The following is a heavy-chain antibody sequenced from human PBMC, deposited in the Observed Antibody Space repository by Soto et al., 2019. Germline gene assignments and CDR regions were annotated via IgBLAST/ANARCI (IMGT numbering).Heavy chain of an antibody. CDR2: ISAYNGNT. D-gene: IGHD3-10*01. CDR3: ARWGVLMRVTGGVRYYYGMDV. CDR1: GYTFTSYA. Sequence: QVQLVQSGAEVKKPGASVKVSCKASGYTFTSYAISWVRQAPGQGLEWMGWISAYNGNTNYAQKLQGRVTMTTDTLTCRICSEARSPATAATAVYSCARWGVLMRVTGGVRYYYGMDVWGQGTTVTVSS. J-gene: IGHJ6*02. V-gene: IGHV1-18*01.